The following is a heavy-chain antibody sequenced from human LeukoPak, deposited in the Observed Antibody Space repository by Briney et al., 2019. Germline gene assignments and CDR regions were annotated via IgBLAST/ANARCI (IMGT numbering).Heavy chain of an antibody. CDR2: ISAYNGNT. Sequence: GASVTVSCKASGYTFTSYGISWVRQAPGQGLEWMGWISAYNGNTNYAQKLQGRVTMTTDTSTSTAYMELRSLRSDDTAVYYCARDWWPLGSYSPIDYWGQGTLVTVSS. CDR1: GYTFTSYG. D-gene: IGHD1-26*01. V-gene: IGHV1-18*01. CDR3: ARDWWPLGSYSPIDY. J-gene: IGHJ4*02.